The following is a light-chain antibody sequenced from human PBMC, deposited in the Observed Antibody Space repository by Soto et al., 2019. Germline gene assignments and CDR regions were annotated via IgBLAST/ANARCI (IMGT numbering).Light chain of an antibody. J-gene: IGKJ3*01. V-gene: IGKV3-20*01. CDR2: AAS. CDR3: QQFGSSPGFT. CDR1: QSINNRY. Sequence: EIVLTQSPGTLSLSPGERATLSCRASQSINNRYLAWYQQKPGQAPRLLIYAASSRATGIPDRFSGSGSWTDFTLTISRLEPEDFAVYYCQQFGSSPGFTFGPGTKVDSK.